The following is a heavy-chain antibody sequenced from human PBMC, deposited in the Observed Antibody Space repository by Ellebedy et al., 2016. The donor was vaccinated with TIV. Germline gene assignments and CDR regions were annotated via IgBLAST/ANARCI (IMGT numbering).Heavy chain of an antibody. J-gene: IGHJ4*02. CDR1: GDSISNYY. CDR3: ARLSHQIPD. V-gene: IGHV4-59*08. CDR2: IYYSGST. Sequence: GSLRLSCTFSGDSISNYYWSWIRQPPGKGLEWIGYIYYSGSTNYNPSLKSRATISLDTPKKQLSLKLSSVTAADTAVYYCARLSHQIPDWGQGILVTVSS.